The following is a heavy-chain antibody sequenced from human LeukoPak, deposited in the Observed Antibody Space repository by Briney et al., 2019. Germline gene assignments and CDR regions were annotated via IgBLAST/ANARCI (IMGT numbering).Heavy chain of an antibody. J-gene: IGHJ4*02. V-gene: IGHV4-59*08. CDR2: IYYSGST. CDR3: ARSIVGATFDY. D-gene: IGHD1-26*01. Sequence: SETLSLTCTVSGGSISSYYWSWIRQPPGKGLEWIGYIYYSGSTNYNPSLKSRVTISVDTSKNQFSLKLSSVTAADTAVYYCARSIVGATFDYWGQGTLVTVSS. CDR1: GGSISSYY.